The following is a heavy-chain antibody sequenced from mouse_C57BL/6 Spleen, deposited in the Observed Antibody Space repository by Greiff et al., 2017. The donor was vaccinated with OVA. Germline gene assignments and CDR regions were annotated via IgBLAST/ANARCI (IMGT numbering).Heavy chain of an antibody. CDR2: IYPSDSET. Sequence: QVQLQQPGAELVRPGSSVKLSCKASGYTFTSYWMDWVKQRPGQGLEWIGNIYPSDSETHYNQKFKDKATLTVDKSSSTAYMQLSSLTSEDSAVYYGARSGYYGSSYRWYFDVWGTGTTVTVSS. D-gene: IGHD1-1*01. CDR1: GYTFTSYW. CDR3: ARSGYYGSSYRWYFDV. J-gene: IGHJ1*03. V-gene: IGHV1-61*01.